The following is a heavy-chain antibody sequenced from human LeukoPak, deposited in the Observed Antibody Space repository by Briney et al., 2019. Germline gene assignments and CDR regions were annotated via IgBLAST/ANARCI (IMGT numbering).Heavy chain of an antibody. Sequence: GGSLRLSCAASGFTVSSNYMSWVRQAPGKGLEWVSVIYSGGSTYYADSVKGRFTISRDNSKNTLYLQMNSLRAEDTAVYYCARESSIVVVVAPRRWGQGTMVTVSS. J-gene: IGHJ3*01. CDR1: GFTVSSNY. V-gene: IGHV3-66*01. D-gene: IGHD2-15*01. CDR3: ARESSIVVVVAPRR. CDR2: IYSGGST.